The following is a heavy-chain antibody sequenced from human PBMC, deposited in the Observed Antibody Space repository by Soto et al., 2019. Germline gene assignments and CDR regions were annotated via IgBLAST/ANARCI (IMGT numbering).Heavy chain of an antibody. CDR2: ISGSGGST. D-gene: IGHD3-9*01. Sequence: GGSLRLSCAASGFTFSSYAMSWVRQAPGKGLEWVSAISGSGGSTYYADSVKGRFTISRDNSKNTLYLQMNSLRAEDTAVYYCAKAGKLRYFDWFNMGYYFDYWGQGTLVTVSS. V-gene: IGHV3-23*01. J-gene: IGHJ4*02. CDR1: GFTFSSYA. CDR3: AKAGKLRYFDWFNMGYYFDY.